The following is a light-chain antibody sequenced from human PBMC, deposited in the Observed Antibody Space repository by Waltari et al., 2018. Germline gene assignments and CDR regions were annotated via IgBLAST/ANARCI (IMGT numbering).Light chain of an antibody. CDR3: CSYAGSYTFV. V-gene: IGLV2-11*01. J-gene: IGLJ2*01. CDR1: SSDVGAYNS. CDR2: DVS. Sequence: QSALTQPRSVSGSPGQSVTISCTGTSSDVGAYNSVSWYQQHPGKAPKLMIYDVSKRPAGVPVRFSGSKSGNTASLAISGLQAEDEAEYYCCSYAGSYTFVFGGGTKLTVL.